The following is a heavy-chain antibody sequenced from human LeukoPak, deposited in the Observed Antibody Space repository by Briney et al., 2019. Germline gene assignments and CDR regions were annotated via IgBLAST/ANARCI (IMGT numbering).Heavy chain of an antibody. J-gene: IGHJ3*02. V-gene: IGHV1-69*04. CDR3: ARAVGVGDSSGHHYGAFDI. Sequence: ASVKVSCKASGGTFSSYAISWARQAPGQGLEWMGRIIPIFGIANYAQKFQGKVTITADKSTSTAYMELSSLRSEDTAVYYCARAVGVGDSSGHHYGAFDIWGQGTMVTVSS. CDR2: IIPIFGIA. D-gene: IGHD3-22*01. CDR1: GGTFSSYA.